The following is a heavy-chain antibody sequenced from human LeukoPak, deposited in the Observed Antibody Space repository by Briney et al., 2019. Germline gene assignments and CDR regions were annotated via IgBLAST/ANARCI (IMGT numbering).Heavy chain of an antibody. CDR1: GGSFSGYY. D-gene: IGHD6-13*01. Sequence: PSETLSLTCAVYGGSFSGYYWSWIRQPPGKGLEWIGEINHSGSTNYNPSLKSRVTISVDTSKNQFSLKLSSVTAADTAVYYCARVIAAGHEFPSGNATHEIDYWGQGTLVTVSS. CDR3: ARVIAAGHEFPSGNATHEIDY. J-gene: IGHJ4*02. CDR2: INHSGST. V-gene: IGHV4-34*01.